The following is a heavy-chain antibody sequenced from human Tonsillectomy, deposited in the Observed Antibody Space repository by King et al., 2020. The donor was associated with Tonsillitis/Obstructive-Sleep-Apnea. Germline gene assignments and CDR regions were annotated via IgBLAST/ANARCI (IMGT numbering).Heavy chain of an antibody. CDR2: IYNSGST. D-gene: IGHD1-26*01. CDR1: GGSISSYY. Sequence: VQLQESGPGLVKPSETLSLTCTVSGGSISSYYWSWIRQPPGKGLEWIGYIYNSGSTNYNPSLKSRVTISVDTAKNQFSLQLNSVTAADTAVYYCARADMVGADNWFDPWGQGTLVTVSS. V-gene: IGHV4-59*01. CDR3: ARADMVGADNWFDP. J-gene: IGHJ5*02.